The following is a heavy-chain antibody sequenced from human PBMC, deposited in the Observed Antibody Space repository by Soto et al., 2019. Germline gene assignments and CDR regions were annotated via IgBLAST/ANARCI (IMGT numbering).Heavy chain of an antibody. CDR3: AKDPDSSGYSPTFDY. CDR2: ISYDGSNK. CDR1: GFTFSSYG. J-gene: IGHJ4*02. Sequence: PGGSLRLSCAASGFTFSSYGMHWVRQAPGKGLEWVAVISYDGSNKYYADSVKGRFTISRDNSKNTLYLQMNSLRAEDTAVYYCAKDPDSSGYSPTFDYWGQGTLVTVSS. D-gene: IGHD3-22*01. V-gene: IGHV3-30*18.